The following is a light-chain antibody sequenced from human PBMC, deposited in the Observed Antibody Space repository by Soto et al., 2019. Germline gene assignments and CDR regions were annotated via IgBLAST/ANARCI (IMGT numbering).Light chain of an antibody. V-gene: IGKV1-5*03. CDR2: EAS. J-gene: IGKJ1*01. CDR1: QSISES. Sequence: DIQMTQSPSTLSASVGDRVTITCRASQSISESLAWYQQKPGNAPKLLIYEASSLKSGVPSRFSGRRSGTEYTLTISSLQPDDFATYYCQHYNGYWTFGQGTKVEIK. CDR3: QHYNGYWT.